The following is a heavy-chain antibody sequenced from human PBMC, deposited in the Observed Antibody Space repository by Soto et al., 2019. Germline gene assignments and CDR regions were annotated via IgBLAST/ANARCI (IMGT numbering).Heavy chain of an antibody. J-gene: IGHJ6*02. CDR1: GGSISSGDDF. CDR2: IYYSGST. CDR3: AIDRAKWKDYYYYGMDV. V-gene: IGHV4-30-4*01. Sequence: QVQLQESGPGLVKPSQTLSLTCTVSGGSISSGDDFWTWIRQPPGKGLEWIGYIYYSGSTYYNPSLKRRLTMSVDTSKNQFSLKLSSVTAADTAVYYWAIDRAKWKDYYYYGMDVWGQGTTVTVSS. D-gene: IGHD1-20*01.